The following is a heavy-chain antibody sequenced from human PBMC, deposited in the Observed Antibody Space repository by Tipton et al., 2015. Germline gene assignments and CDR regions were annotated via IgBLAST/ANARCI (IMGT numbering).Heavy chain of an antibody. J-gene: IGHJ3*02. Sequence: QLVQSGPEVKKPGASVKVSCKASGYTFTSSYMHWVRQAPGQGLEWMGIINPSGGSTTYAQNFQGRVTMTRDTSTSTVYMELSSLRSEDTAVYYCARDQDIVPAIPDAFDIWGQGTLVTVSS. CDR3: ARDQDIVPAIPDAFDI. CDR2: INPSGGST. CDR1: GYTFTSSY. V-gene: IGHV1-46*01. D-gene: IGHD5-12*01.